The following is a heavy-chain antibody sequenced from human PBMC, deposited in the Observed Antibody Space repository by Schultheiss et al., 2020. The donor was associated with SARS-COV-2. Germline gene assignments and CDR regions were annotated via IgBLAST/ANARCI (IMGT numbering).Heavy chain of an antibody. D-gene: IGHD4-17*01. CDR1: GFTFSSYA. J-gene: IGHJ6*03. CDR2: ISGSGGST. CDR3: ARDQYGYYYYMDV. V-gene: IGHV3-23*01. Sequence: GGSLRLSCAASGFTFSSYAMHWVRQAPGKGLEWVSAISGSGGSTYYADSVKGRFTISRDNSKNTLYLQMNSLRAEDTAVYYCARDQYGYYYYMDVWGKGTTVTVSS.